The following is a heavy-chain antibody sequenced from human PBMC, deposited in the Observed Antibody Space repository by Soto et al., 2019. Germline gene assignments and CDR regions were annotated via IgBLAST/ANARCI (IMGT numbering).Heavy chain of an antibody. D-gene: IGHD1-26*01. Sequence: VQLQESGPGLVRPSETLSLTCTVSGGSISSGNFYWSWIRQPPGKGLEWIGYIYFSGSTSYSPSRKSRLTVSLNTSNNQFSLKLTSVTATDTAVSFCAHDSHGGNTYFDLWGQGALVTVSS. CDR2: IYFSGST. CDR3: AHDSHGGNTYFDL. CDR1: GGSISSGNFY. V-gene: IGHV4-30-4*01. J-gene: IGHJ4*02.